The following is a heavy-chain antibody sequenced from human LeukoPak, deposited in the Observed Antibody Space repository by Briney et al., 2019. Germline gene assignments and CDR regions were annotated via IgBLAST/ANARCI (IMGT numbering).Heavy chain of an antibody. D-gene: IGHD3-22*01. J-gene: IGHJ4*02. V-gene: IGHV3-48*01. CDR1: GFTFSSYS. CDR3: ARDLGYYDYPDYYFDY. Sequence: GGSLRLSCAASGFTFSSYSMNWVRQAPGKGLEWVSYISSSSSTIYYADSVKGRFTISRDNSKNTLYLQMNSLRAEDTAVYYCARDLGYYDYPDYYFDYWGQGTLVTVSS. CDR2: ISSSSSTI.